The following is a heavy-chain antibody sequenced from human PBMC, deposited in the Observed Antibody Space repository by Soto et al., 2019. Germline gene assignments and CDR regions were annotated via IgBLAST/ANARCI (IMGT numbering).Heavy chain of an antibody. Sequence: QVQLQQWGAGLLKPSETLSLTCAVYGGSFSGYYWSWIRQPPGKGLEWIGEINHSGSTNYNPSLKSRVTISVDTAKNQFSLKLSSVTAADTAVYYCARGRRGDCYYWGHGTLVTVSS. CDR1: GGSFSGYY. J-gene: IGHJ4*01. D-gene: IGHD2-21*02. CDR3: ARGRRGDCYY. V-gene: IGHV4-34*01. CDR2: INHSGST.